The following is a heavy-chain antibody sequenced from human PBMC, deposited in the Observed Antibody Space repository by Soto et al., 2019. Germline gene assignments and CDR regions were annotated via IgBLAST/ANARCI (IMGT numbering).Heavy chain of an antibody. Sequence: SETLSLTCTVSGGSVRNYYWSWIRQPPGKGLEWIGYIYYSGSTNYSPSLKSRVTISVDTSKNQFSLRLNSVTAADTAVYYCARHKEAWNQKADFDYWGQGSPVTVSS. CDR3: ARHKEAWNQKADFDY. D-gene: IGHD1-1*01. CDR2: IYYSGST. CDR1: GGSVRNYY. V-gene: IGHV4-59*08. J-gene: IGHJ4*02.